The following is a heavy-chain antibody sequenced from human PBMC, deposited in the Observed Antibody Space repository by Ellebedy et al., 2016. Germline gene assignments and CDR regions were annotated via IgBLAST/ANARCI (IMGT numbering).Heavy chain of an antibody. J-gene: IGHJ2*01. Sequence: SETLSLXXAVSGGSLSDHYWNWIRQPPGKGLEWIGYINYSGSTNYNPSLKSRVTISVDTSRNQFSLKLSSVTAADTAVYYCARDRRLTEHCAGTSCYTGDWSFDLWGRGTLVTVSS. CDR2: INYSGST. CDR3: ARDRRLTEHCAGTSCYTGDWSFDL. CDR1: GGSLSDHY. V-gene: IGHV4-59*11. D-gene: IGHD2-2*02.